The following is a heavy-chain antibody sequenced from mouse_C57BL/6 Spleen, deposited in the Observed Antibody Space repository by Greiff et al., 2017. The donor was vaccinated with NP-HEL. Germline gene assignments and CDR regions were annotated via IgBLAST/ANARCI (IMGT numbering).Heavy chain of an antibody. CDR2: IYPGSGST. D-gene: IGHD2-2*01. CDR1: GYTFTSYW. CDR3: ARGGLRRGLWYFDV. J-gene: IGHJ1*03. V-gene: IGHV1-55*01. Sequence: QVQLQQPGAELVKPGASVKKSCKASGYTFTSYWITWVKQRPGQGLEWIGDIYPGSGSTNYNEKFKSKATLTVDTSSSTAYMQLSSLTSEDSAVYYCARGGLRRGLWYFDVWGTGTTVTVSS.